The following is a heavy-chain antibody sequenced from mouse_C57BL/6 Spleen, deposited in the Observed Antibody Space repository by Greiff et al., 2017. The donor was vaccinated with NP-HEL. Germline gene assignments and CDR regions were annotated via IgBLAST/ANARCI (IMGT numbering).Heavy chain of an antibody. D-gene: IGHD1-1*01. CDR3: ARDLYCGGFAD. CDR1: GFTFSDFY. Sequence: EVMLVESGGGLVQSGRSLRLSCATSGFTFSDFYMEWVRQAPGKGLEWIAASRNNANDYTTEYSASVKGRFIVSRDTSQSILYLQMNALRAEDTAIYYCARDLYCGGFADWGQGTLVTVSA. J-gene: IGHJ3*01. CDR2: SRNNANDYTT. V-gene: IGHV7-1*01.